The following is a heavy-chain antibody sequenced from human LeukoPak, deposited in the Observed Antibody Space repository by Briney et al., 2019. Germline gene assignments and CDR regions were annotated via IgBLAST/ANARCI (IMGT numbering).Heavy chain of an antibody. J-gene: IGHJ4*02. Sequence: GGSLRLSCAASGFTFSSYSMNWVRQAPGKGLEWVSSISSSSSYIYYADSVKGRFTISRDNAKNSLYLQMNSLRAEDTAVYHCARGGSVVFDYWGQGTLVTVSS. CDR2: ISSSSSYI. CDR1: GFTFSSYS. CDR3: ARGGSVVFDY. V-gene: IGHV3-21*01. D-gene: IGHD3-10*01.